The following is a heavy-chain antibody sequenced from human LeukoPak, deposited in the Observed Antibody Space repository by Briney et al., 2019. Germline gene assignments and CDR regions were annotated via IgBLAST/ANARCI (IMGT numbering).Heavy chain of an antibody. J-gene: IGHJ6*03. D-gene: IGHD2-2*01. CDR2: IDYSGST. CDR1: GASISSSGYY. V-gene: IGHV4-39*07. CDR3: ARVIVVSPAAMGSMDYYYMDV. Sequence: SETLSLTCTVSGASISSSGYYWGWIRQPPGKGLEWIGSIDYSGSTYYNPSLKSRVTMTVDLSKKHFSLKLSSVTAADTAVYYCARVIVVSPAAMGSMDYYYMDVWGKGTTVTVSS.